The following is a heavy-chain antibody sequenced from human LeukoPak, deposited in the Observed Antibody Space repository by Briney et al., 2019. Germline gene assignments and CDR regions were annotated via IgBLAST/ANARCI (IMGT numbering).Heavy chain of an antibody. CDR2: ISYDVANE. D-gene: IGHD3-10*01. J-gene: IGHJ4*02. CDR1: GFSFHYYA. V-gene: IGHV3-30-3*01. Sequence: GGALRLSCAASGFSFHYYAMHWVRQAPGEGLGWVAVISYDVANEYYADSVKSRFTISRENSKNTLSMEMRRLRPEDTAVYYCARPIDNGSGSYYFPYWGQGTLVTVSS. CDR3: ARPIDNGSGSYYFPY.